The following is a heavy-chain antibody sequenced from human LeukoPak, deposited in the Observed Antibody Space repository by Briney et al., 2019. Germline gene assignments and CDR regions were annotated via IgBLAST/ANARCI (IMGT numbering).Heavy chain of an antibody. CDR1: GGSISSYY. CDR3: ARQYYYDSSGYYGY. J-gene: IGHJ4*02. V-gene: IGHV4-59*08. Sequence: KTSETLSLTCTVSGGSISSYYWSWIRQPPGKGLEWIGYIYYSGSTNYNPSLKSRVTISVDTSKNQFSLKLSSVTAADTAVYYCARQYYYDSSGYYGYWGQGTLVTVSS. D-gene: IGHD3-22*01. CDR2: IYYSGST.